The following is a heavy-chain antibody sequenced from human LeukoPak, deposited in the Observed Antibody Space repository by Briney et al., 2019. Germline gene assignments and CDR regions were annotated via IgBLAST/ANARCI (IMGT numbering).Heavy chain of an antibody. Sequence: PSETLSLTCTVSGGSISSYYWGWIRQPPGKGLEWIVSIYYSGSTYYNPSLKSRVTISVDTSKNQFSLKLSSVTAADTAVYYCARQRTIAAAMYYFDYWGQGTLVTVSS. D-gene: IGHD6-13*01. CDR1: GGSISSYY. CDR3: ARQRTIAAAMYYFDY. CDR2: IYYSGST. V-gene: IGHV4-39*01. J-gene: IGHJ4*02.